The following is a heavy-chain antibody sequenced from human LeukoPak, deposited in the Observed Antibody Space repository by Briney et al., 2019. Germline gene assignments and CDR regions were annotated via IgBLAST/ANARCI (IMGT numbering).Heavy chain of an antibody. D-gene: IGHD3-22*01. CDR2: ISSSSNTI. CDR3: ATRLDYFDGSGYHQGGD. V-gene: IGHV3-48*04. CDR1: GFTFSSYS. Sequence: TGGSLRLSCAASGFTFSSYSMNWVRQAPGKGLEWVSYISSSSNTIYYADSVKGRFTISRDNPKNSLYLQMNSLRAEDTAVYYCATRLDYFDGSGYHQGGDWGQGTLVTVSS. J-gene: IGHJ4*02.